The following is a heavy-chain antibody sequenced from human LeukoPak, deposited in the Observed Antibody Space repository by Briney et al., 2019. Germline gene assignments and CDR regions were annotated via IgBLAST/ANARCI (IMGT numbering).Heavy chain of an antibody. CDR3: ARFPAQWELLRPYYYYGMDV. V-gene: IGHV1-8*01. D-gene: IGHD1-26*01. CDR1: GYTFTSYD. Sequence: ASVKVSCKASGYTFTSYDTNWVRQATGQGLEWMGWMNPNSGNTGYAQKFQGRVTMTRNTSISTAYMELSSLRSEDTAVYYCARFPAQWELLRPYYYYGMDVWGQGTTVTVSS. CDR2: MNPNSGNT. J-gene: IGHJ6*02.